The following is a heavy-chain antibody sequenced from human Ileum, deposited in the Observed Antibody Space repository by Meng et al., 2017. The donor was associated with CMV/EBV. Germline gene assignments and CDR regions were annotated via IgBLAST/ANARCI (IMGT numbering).Heavy chain of an antibody. CDR3: ARLESGAHFDS. J-gene: IGHJ4*02. CDR2: INGANGNT. V-gene: IGHV1-3*01. Sequence: SCKASGYTFTSYAMHWVRQAPGQGLEWIGWINGANGNTKYSQKFQDRVTFTRDTSANTAYMEMRSLRSEDTAVYYCARLESGAHFDSWGQGTLVTVSS. CDR1: GYTFTSYA. D-gene: IGHD4-17*01.